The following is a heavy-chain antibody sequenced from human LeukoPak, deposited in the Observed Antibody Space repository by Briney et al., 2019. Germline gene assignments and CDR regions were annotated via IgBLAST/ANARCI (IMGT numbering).Heavy chain of an antibody. CDR3: VKDRFGSFDP. V-gene: IGHV3-74*01. J-gene: IGHJ5*02. D-gene: IGHD5-18*01. CDR1: GFTFSDYW. Sequence: GGSLRLSCAASGFTFSDYWMHWVRQAPGKGLVWVSHINADEDRAAYADSVKGRFTISRDNSKNTLDLQMSSLRAEDTAVYYCVKDRFGSFDPWGQGTLVTVSS. CDR2: INADEDRA.